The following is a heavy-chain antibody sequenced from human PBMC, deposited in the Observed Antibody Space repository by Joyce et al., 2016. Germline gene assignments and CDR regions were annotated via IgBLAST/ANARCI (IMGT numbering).Heavy chain of an antibody. J-gene: IGHJ4*02. CDR2: LHTGGTT. CDR3: ARAVPDISPDS. D-gene: IGHD3-9*01. V-gene: IGHV4-61*02. CDR1: GGSVNSGNFY. Sequence: QVQLQESGPGLVKPSQTLSLTCSVSGGSVNSGNFYWSWIRQTAGKRLEWLGRLHTGGTTHYSPTLRSRLTISMDTSRNQISLKLSSVTAADTAVYYCARAVPDISPDSWGLGTLVTVSS.